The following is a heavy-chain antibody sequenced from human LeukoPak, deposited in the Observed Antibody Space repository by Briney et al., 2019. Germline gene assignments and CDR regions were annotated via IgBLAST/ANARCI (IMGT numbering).Heavy chain of an antibody. J-gene: IGHJ5*02. CDR3: ARDRYSYGSNWFDP. V-gene: IGHV4-59*01. D-gene: IGHD5-18*01. CDR1: GGSISSYY. Sequence: SETLSLTYTVSGGSISSYYWSWIRQPPGKGLEWIGYIYYSGSTNYNPSLKSRVTISVDTSKNQFSLKLSSVTAADTAVYYCARDRYSYGSNWFDPWGQGTLVTASS. CDR2: IYYSGST.